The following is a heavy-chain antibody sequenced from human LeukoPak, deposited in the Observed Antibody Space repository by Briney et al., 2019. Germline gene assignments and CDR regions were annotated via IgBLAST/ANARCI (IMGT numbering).Heavy chain of an antibody. CDR2: ISYDGNNH. D-gene: IGHD3-10*02. V-gene: IGHV3-30*04. J-gene: IGHJ6*04. CDR3: AELGITMIGGV. Sequence: QSGGSLRLSCAASGFTFSRYSIHWVRQAPGRGLEWVAIISYDGNNHYYADSVKGRFTISRDNAKNSLYLQMNSLRAEDTAVYYCAELGITMIGGVWGKGTTVTISS. CDR1: GFTFSRYS.